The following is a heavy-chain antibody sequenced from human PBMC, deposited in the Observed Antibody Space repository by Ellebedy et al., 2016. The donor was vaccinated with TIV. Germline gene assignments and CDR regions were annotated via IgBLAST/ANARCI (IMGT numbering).Heavy chain of an antibody. CDR1: GFTFSSYA. CDR3: TKDSGWEHEY. J-gene: IGHJ4*02. V-gene: IGHV3-23*01. D-gene: IGHD3-10*01. Sequence: GESLKISCAASGFTFSSYAMSWVRQAPGEGLEWVSTLSFSGGSTYYADSVKGRFTISRDISKNTLYLQMNSLRAEDTALYYCTKDSGWEHEYWGQGTLVTISS. CDR2: LSFSGGST.